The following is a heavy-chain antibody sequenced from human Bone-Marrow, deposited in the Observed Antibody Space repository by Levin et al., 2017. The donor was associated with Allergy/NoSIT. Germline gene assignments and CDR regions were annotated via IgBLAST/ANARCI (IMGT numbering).Heavy chain of an antibody. Sequence: GGSLRLSCTASGFTFGDYAMSWFRQAPGKGLEWVGFIRSKAYGGTTEYAASVKGRFTISRDDSKSIAYLQMNSLKTEDTAVYYCTRAPAYQLLFYPDAFDIWGQGTMVTVSS. CDR1: GFTFGDYA. CDR3: TRAPAYQLLFYPDAFDI. J-gene: IGHJ3*02. CDR2: IRSKAYGGTT. D-gene: IGHD2-2*01. V-gene: IGHV3-49*03.